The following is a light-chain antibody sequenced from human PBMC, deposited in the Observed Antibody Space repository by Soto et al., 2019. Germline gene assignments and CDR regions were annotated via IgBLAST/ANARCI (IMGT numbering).Light chain of an antibody. CDR2: DVS. CDR1: SSDVGGYNS. V-gene: IGLV2-14*03. Sequence: SALTQPASVSGSPGQSIAISCTGTSSDVGGYNSASWYQQHPGKAPKLLIYDVSNRPSGVSNRFSGSKSGNTASLTISGLQAEDEADYYCSSYSTGGSYVFGTGTKVTVL. J-gene: IGLJ1*01. CDR3: SSYSTGGSYV.